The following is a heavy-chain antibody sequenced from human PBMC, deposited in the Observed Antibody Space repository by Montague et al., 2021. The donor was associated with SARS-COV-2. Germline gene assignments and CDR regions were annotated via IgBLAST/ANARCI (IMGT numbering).Heavy chain of an antibody. V-gene: IGHV3-21*01. D-gene: IGHD5/OR15-5a*01. CDR3: ARALSASYSVGGDSFDI. CDR2: ISTSSLYI. CDR1: GFTFSKYS. Sequence: SLRLSCAASGFTFSKYSMNWVRQAPGKGLEWVSSISTSSLYIYYAAPVKGRFTISRANAKNSLFLQTDSLRAEDTAVYYCARALSASYSVGGDSFDIWGQGTMVTVSS. J-gene: IGHJ3*02.